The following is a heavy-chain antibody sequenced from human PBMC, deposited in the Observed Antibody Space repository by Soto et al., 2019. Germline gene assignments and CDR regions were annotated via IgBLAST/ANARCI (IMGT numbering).Heavy chain of an antibody. J-gene: IGHJ4*02. Sequence: QVQLVQSGAEVKKPGASVKVSCKASGYTFSSYTISWVRQAPGQGLEWMGWISVYNGNTNYAQKLQGRVTMTSDTSKSTAYMELRNLRSDDTAVYYCARQSPRLRCEDYWGQGTLVTVSS. V-gene: IGHV1-18*01. CDR3: ARQSPRLRCEDY. D-gene: IGHD4-17*01. CDR1: GYTFSSYT. CDR2: ISVYNGNT.